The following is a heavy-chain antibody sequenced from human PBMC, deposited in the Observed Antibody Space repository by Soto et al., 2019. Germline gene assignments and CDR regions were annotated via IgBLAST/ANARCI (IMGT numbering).Heavy chain of an antibody. CDR3: ARSGLVDY. J-gene: IGHJ4*02. Sequence: QVQLVQSGAEVQKPGASVKVSCKASGYTFSCYYMNWVRQAPGQGLEWMGIINPSGDSTSYAQKFQGRVTMTRDTSTSTVYMELSSLRSEDTAVYYCARSGLVDYWGQGTLVTVSS. CDR1: GYTFSCYY. D-gene: IGHD3-10*01. V-gene: IGHV1-46*01. CDR2: INPSGDST.